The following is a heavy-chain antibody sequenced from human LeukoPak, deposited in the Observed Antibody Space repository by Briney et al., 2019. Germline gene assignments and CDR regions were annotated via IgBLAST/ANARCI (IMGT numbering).Heavy chain of an antibody. CDR3: ARGPIPSTYRYSGYDAGPTN. D-gene: IGHD5-12*01. CDR1: GGSFSGYY. V-gene: IGHV4-34*01. J-gene: IGHJ4*02. CDR2: INHSGST. Sequence: KASETLSLTCAVYGGSFSGYYWSWIRQPPGKGLEWIGEINHSGSTNYNPSLKSRVTISVDTSKNQFSLKLSSVTAADTAVYYCARGPIPSTYRYSGYDAGPTNWGQGTLVTVSS.